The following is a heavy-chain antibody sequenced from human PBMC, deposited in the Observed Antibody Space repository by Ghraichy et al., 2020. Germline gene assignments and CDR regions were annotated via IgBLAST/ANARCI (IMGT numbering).Heavy chain of an antibody. J-gene: IGHJ4*01. D-gene: IGHD6-19*01. CDR2: ISGSGGST. CDR1: GFTFSSYA. CDR3: AKFPYGEQWLVPFDY. Sequence: GGSLRLSCAASGFTFSSYAMSWVRQAPGKGLEWVSAISGSGGSTYYADSLKGRFTISRDNSKSTVYLQMNGLRAEDTAIYYCAKFPYGEQWLVPFDYWGHGTLVTVSS. V-gene: IGHV3-23*01.